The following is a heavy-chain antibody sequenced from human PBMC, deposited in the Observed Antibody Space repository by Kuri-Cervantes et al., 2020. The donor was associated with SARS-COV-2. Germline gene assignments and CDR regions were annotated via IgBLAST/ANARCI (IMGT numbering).Heavy chain of an antibody. Sequence: GESLKISCAASGFTFSSYGMHWVRQAPGKGLEWVAVISYDGSNKYYTDSVKGRFTISRDNSKNTLYLQMDSLRAEDTAVYYCAKNMVWGVTTEVWGQGTTVTVSS. D-gene: IGHD3-10*01. CDR1: GFTFSSYG. CDR3: AKNMVWGVTTEV. J-gene: IGHJ6*02. V-gene: IGHV3-30*18. CDR2: ISYDGSNK.